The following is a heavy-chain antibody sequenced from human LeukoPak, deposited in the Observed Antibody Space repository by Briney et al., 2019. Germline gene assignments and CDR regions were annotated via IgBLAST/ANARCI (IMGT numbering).Heavy chain of an antibody. V-gene: IGHV3-66*01. CDR1: GFTVSSNY. CDR3: AKVYDSSGYYVDY. Sequence: PGGSLRLSCAVSGFTVSSNYISWVRQAPGKGLEWVSIIYSGGSTYYADSVKGRFTISRDNSKNTLYLQMNSLRAEDTAVYYCAKVYDSSGYYVDYWGQGTLVTVSS. D-gene: IGHD3-22*01. CDR2: IYSGGST. J-gene: IGHJ4*02.